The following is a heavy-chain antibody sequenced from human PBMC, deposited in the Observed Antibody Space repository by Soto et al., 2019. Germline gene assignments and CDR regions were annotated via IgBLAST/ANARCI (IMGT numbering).Heavy chain of an antibody. Sequence: PSETLSLTCVVSNFSISIGYYCGCIRQSPGKGLEWIASIYRSGTTSYNPSLKSRVTISVDPPKNQFSLMLTAVTAADTAVYYCARTHSGSYYSVFNYWGRGSLVTVSS. D-gene: IGHD1-26*01. J-gene: IGHJ4*02. CDR3: ARTHSGSYYSVFNY. V-gene: IGHV4-38-2*01. CDR2: IYRSGTT. CDR1: NFSISIGYY.